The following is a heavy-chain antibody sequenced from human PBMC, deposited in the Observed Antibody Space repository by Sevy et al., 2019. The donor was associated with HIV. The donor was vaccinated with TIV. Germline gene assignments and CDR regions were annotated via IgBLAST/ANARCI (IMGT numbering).Heavy chain of an antibody. CDR2: INPNSGVT. CDR1: GYTFSDYY. Sequence: ASVKVSCKASGYTFSDYYIHWVRQAPGQGLEWMGWINPNSGVTNYAQKFQGMVTMTRDTSITTAYMELSRMRSDDTAVYYCARQSAYHFYGMDVWGQGTTVTVSS. V-gene: IGHV1-2*02. D-gene: IGHD3-16*01. J-gene: IGHJ6*02. CDR3: ARQSAYHFYGMDV.